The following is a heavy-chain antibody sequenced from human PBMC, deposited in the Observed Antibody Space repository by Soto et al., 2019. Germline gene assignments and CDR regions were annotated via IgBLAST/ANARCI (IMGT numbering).Heavy chain of an antibody. CDR1: GFIFDSYT. Sequence: EVQLVESGGGLVKPGESLRLSCAASGFIFDSYTMNWVRQAPGKRLEWVSSISGTGTYIYYQDSLKGRFIISRDNAKNSLYLQLHDLRAEDTAVYYCVRDGAVAVTGFVYWGQGALVTVSS. D-gene: IGHD6-19*01. CDR3: VRDGAVAVTGFVY. CDR2: ISGTGTYI. J-gene: IGHJ4*02. V-gene: IGHV3-21*06.